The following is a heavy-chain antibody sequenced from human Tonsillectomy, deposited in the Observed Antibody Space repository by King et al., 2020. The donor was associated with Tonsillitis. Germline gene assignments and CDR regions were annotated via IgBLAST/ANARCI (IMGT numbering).Heavy chain of an antibody. CDR2: ISYDGSIK. CDR3: ATACDGGDCYSNY. V-gene: IGHV3-30*03. J-gene: IGHJ4*02. D-gene: IGHD2-21*02. Sequence: VQLVESGGGVVQPGRSLRLSCAASGFTFSSYGLHWVRQAPGKGLEWGTTISYDGSIKYYADSVKGRFTISRDNSKNTLFLQMNTLRAEDTAVYYCATACDGGDCYSNYWGQGTLVTVSS. CDR1: GFTFSSYG.